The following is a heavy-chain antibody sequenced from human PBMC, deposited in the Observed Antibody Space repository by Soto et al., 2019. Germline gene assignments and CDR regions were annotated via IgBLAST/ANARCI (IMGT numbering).Heavy chain of an antibody. CDR2: IIPILGIA. Sequence: ASVKVSCKASGGTFSSYTISWVRQAPGQGLEWMGRIIPILGIANYAQKFQGRVTITADKSTSTAYMELSSLRSEDTAVYYCVRDQSTDFWSGYYQNSWGQGTLVTVSS. V-gene: IGHV1-69*04. CDR3: VRDQSTDFWSGYYQNS. CDR1: GGTFSSYT. J-gene: IGHJ4*02. D-gene: IGHD3-3*01.